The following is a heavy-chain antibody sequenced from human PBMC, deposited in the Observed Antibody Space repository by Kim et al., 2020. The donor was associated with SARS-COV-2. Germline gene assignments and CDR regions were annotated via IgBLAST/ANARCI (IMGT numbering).Heavy chain of an antibody. CDR3: AREHGELLWFGATNYGMDV. V-gene: IGHV4-39*07. J-gene: IGHJ6*02. CDR2: IYYSGST. Sequence: SETLSLTCTVSGGSISSSSYYWGWIRQPPGKGLEWIGSIYYSGSTYYNPSLKSRVTISVDTSKNQFSLKLSSVTAADTAVYYCAREHGELLWFGATNYGMDVWGQGTTVTVSS. CDR1: GGSISSSSYY. D-gene: IGHD3-10*01.